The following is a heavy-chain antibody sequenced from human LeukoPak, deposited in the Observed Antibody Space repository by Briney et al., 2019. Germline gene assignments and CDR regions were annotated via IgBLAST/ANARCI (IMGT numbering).Heavy chain of an antibody. CDR3: ARNYYVSSGYYYVGAFDI. CDR1: GGSIGSGDYY. J-gene: IGHJ3*02. D-gene: IGHD3-22*01. Sequence: SQTLSLTCTVSGGSIGSGDYYWSWIRQPPGKGLEWIVYIYYSGSTYYNPSLKSRVTISVDTSKNQFCLKLSSVTAADTAVYYCARNYYVSSGYYYVGAFDIWGQGTMVTVSS. V-gene: IGHV4-30-4*08. CDR2: IYYSGST.